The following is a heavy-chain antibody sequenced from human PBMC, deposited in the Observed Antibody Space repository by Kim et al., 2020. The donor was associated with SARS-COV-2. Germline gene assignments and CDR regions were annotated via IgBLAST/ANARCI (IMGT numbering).Heavy chain of an antibody. Sequence: GGSLRLSCAASGFTVSSNYMSWVRQAPGKGLEWVSVIYSGGSTYYADSVKGRFTISRHNSKNTLYLQMNSLRAEDTAVYYCARDFGTSYDSSGSVTVWGQGTLVTVSS. D-gene: IGHD3-22*01. CDR3: ARDFGTSYDSSGSVTV. J-gene: IGHJ4*02. CDR2: IYSGGST. CDR1: GFTVSSNY. V-gene: IGHV3-53*04.